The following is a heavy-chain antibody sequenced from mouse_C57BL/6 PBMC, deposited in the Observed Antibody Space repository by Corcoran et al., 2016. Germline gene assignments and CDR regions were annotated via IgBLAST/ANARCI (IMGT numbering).Heavy chain of an antibody. CDR1: GYPFTTYG. CDR3: ARPLGY. J-gene: IGHJ2*01. CDR2: INTYSGVP. V-gene: IGHV9-3*01. Sequence: QIQLVQSGPELEKPGETVKISCKASGYPFTTYGMSWVKQAPGKGLKWVGWINTYSGVPTYADDFKGRFAFSLETSASTAYLQINNLKNEDTATYFCARPLGYGGQGTTLTVSS. D-gene: IGHD1-2*01.